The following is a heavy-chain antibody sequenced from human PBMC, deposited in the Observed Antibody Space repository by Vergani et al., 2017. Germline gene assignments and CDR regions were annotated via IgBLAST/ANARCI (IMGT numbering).Heavy chain of an antibody. J-gene: IGHJ6*03. Sequence: EVQLVETGGGLIQPGGSLRLSCVVSGFSVSNYYMSWVRHRPGKGLEWVSFIFTGGTTYYEDPVKGRFTISRDNSKNTVHLQMNSLTAEDTAVYYCAKMCNWDDSYFYCMDVWGKGTTVTVSS. D-gene: IGHD1-1*01. CDR3: AKMCNWDDSYFYCMDV. CDR1: GFSVSNYY. CDR2: IFTGGTT. V-gene: IGHV3-53*02.